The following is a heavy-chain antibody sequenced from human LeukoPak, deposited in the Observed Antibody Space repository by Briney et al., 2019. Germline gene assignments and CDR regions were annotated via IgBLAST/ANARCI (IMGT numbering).Heavy chain of an antibody. J-gene: IGHJ4*02. D-gene: IGHD2-15*01. CDR3: ARDGLGYCSGGSCYDY. CDR2: IYTSGST. V-gene: IGHV4-61*02. Sequence: PSETLSLTCTVSGGSISSGSYYWSWIRQPAGKGLEWIGRIYTSGSTDYNPSLKSRVTISVDTSKNHFSLKLSSVTAADTAVYYCARDGLGYCSGGSCYDYWGQGTLVTVSS. CDR1: GGSISSGSYY.